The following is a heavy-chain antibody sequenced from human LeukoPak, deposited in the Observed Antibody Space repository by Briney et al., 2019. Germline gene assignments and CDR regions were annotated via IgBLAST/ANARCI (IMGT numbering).Heavy chain of an antibody. Sequence: QAGGSLRLSCAASGFTFSSYAMHWVRQAPGKGLEWVAVISYDGSNKYYADSVKGRFTISRDNSKNTLYLQMNSLRAEDTAGYYFARAEELIFDAFDIWGQGKMVNVSS. CDR2: ISYDGSNK. D-gene: IGHD3-10*01. J-gene: IGHJ3*02. CDR1: GFTFSSYA. CDR3: ARAEELIFDAFDI. V-gene: IGHV3-30-3*01.